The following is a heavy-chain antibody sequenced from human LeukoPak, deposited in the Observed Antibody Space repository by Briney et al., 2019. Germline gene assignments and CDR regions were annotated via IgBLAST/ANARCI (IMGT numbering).Heavy chain of an antibody. Sequence: GGSLRLSCAASGFTFSSYAMSWVRQAPGKGLEWVSAISGSGDSTYYADSVKGRFTISRDNSKNTLYLQMNSLRAEDTAVYYCAKCCAYYDSSGDFDYWGQGTLVTVSS. J-gene: IGHJ4*02. CDR1: GFTFSSYA. CDR3: AKCCAYYDSSGDFDY. D-gene: IGHD3-22*01. CDR2: ISGSGDST. V-gene: IGHV3-23*01.